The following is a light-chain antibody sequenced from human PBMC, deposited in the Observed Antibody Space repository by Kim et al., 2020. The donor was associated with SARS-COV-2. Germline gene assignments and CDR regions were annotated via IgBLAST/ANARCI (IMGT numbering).Light chain of an antibody. CDR2: GAS. CDR1: LSVSSN. CDR3: QQYDRWPLT. V-gene: IGKV3-15*01. Sequence: LSSGGRATLSCSASLSVSSNLAWYQQKPGQAPRLLIYGASTRATGVPARFSGSESGTHFTLTISSLQSEDSAVYYCQQYDRWPLTFGGGTKVDIK. J-gene: IGKJ4*01.